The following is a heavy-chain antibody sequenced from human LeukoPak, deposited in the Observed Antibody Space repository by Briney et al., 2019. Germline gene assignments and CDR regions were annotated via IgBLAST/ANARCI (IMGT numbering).Heavy chain of an antibody. CDR3: ARGRREYYYDSSGYYYPH. D-gene: IGHD3-22*01. V-gene: IGHV1-69*05. Sequence: SVKVSCKASGGTFSSYAISWVRQAPGQGLEWMGRIIPIFGTANYAQKFQGRVTITTDESTSTAYMELSSLRSEDTAVYYCARGRREYYYDSSGYYYPHWGQGTLDTVSS. CDR1: GGTFSSYA. CDR2: IIPIFGTA. J-gene: IGHJ4*02.